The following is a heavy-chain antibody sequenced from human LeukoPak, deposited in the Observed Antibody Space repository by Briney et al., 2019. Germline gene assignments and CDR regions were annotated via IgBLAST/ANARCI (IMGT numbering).Heavy chain of an antibody. CDR3: ARGLYYYGTDAFDI. Sequence: GGSLRLSCAASGFTFSSYSMNWVRQAPGKGLELVSSISSSSSYIYYADSVKGRFTISRDSAENSLYLQMNSLGAEDTAVYYCARGLYYYGTDAFDIWGQGTMVTVS. J-gene: IGHJ3*02. CDR2: ISSSSSYI. D-gene: IGHD3-16*01. V-gene: IGHV3-21*01. CDR1: GFTFSSYS.